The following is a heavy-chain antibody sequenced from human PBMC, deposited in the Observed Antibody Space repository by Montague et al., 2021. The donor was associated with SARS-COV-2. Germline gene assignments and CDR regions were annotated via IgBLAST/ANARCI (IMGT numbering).Heavy chain of an antibody. V-gene: IGHV3-9*01. J-gene: IGHJ4*02. D-gene: IGHD2/OR15-2a*01. CDR2: ISWNSGFL. Sequence: PLRLSCAASGFIFDDYAMHWVRQAPGKGLEWVSGISWNSGFLGYADSVKGRFTISRDNAKNSLYLQMNSLRAEDTALYYCAKDTISTSGWQTYFDYWGQGTLVTVSS. CDR1: GFIFDDYA. CDR3: AKDTISTSGWQTYFDY.